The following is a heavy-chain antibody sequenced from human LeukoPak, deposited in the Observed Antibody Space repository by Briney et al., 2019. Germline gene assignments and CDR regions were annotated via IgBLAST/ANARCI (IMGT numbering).Heavy chain of an antibody. CDR2: ISSSGSYI. J-gene: IGHJ4*02. D-gene: IGHD2-15*01. CDR1: GFTFSSYS. CDR3: ARGPQFCSGGSCYGYYFDY. V-gene: IGHV3-21*01. Sequence: GGSLRLSCAASGFTFSSYSMNWVRQPPGKGLEWVSSISSSGSYIYYADSVKGRFSISRDSAKNSLYLQMNSLRAEDTAVYYCARGPQFCSGGSCYGYYFDYWGQGTLATVYS.